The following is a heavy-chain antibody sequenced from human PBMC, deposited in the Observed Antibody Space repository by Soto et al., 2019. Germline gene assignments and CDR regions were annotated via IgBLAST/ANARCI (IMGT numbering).Heavy chain of an antibody. CDR1: GGTLSNYA. Sequence: QVQLVQSGAEVKKPGSSVKVSCKAFGGTLSNYAINWVRQAPGQGLEWMGDISPTFGKANYAQKFQGKVTITADESSSTAYMELSSLTSEDTALYYCVREVRVHTPVFGNWVQGTLVTVSS. CDR2: ISPTFGKA. V-gene: IGHV1-69*01. D-gene: IGHD2-2*01. J-gene: IGHJ4*02. CDR3: VREVRVHTPVFGN.